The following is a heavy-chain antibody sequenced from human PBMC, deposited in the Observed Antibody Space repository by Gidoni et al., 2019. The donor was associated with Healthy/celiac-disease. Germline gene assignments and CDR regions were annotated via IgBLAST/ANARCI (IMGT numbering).Heavy chain of an antibody. Sequence: EVQLVQSGAEVKKPGESLKLSCQGSGSRFTGYWIGWVRQMPGQGLEWMGIIYPGDSDTRYSPSFQGQVTISADKSISTAYLQWSSLKASDTAMYYCARHPYYDFWSGYFAPPPFDYWGQGTLVTVSS. J-gene: IGHJ4*02. CDR1: GSRFTGYW. V-gene: IGHV5-51*01. D-gene: IGHD3-3*01. CDR2: IYPGDSDT. CDR3: ARHPYYDFWSGYFAPPPFDY.